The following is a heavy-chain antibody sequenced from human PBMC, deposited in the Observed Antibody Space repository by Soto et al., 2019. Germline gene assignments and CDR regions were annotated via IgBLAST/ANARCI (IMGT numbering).Heavy chain of an antibody. J-gene: IGHJ4*02. CDR2: MNPNSGNT. V-gene: IGHV1-8*01. CDR1: GYTFTSYD. CDR3: ARRSYYYDSSGYYPFDY. Sequence: ASVKVSCKASGYTFTSYDINWVRQATGQGLEWMGWMNPNSGNTGYAQKFQGRVTMTRNTSISTAYMELSSLRSEDTAVYYCARRSYYYDSSGYYPFDYWGRGTLVTVSS. D-gene: IGHD3-22*01.